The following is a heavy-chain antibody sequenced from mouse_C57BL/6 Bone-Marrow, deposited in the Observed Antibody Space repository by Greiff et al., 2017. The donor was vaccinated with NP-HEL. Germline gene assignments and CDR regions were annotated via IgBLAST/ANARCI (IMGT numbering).Heavy chain of an antibody. CDR3: ARSVYRYYYAMDY. Sequence: QVQLQQPGAELVKPGASVKMSCKASGYTFTSYWITWVKQRPGQGLEWIGDIYPGSGSTNYNEKFKSKATLTVDTSSSTAYMQLSSLTSEDSAVYYCARSVYRYYYAMDYWGQGTSVTVSS. J-gene: IGHJ4*01. CDR1: GYTFTSYW. V-gene: IGHV1-55*01. CDR2: IYPGSGST.